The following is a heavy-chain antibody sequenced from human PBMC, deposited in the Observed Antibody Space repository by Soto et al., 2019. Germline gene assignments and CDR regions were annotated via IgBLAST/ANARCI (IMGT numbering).Heavy chain of an antibody. J-gene: IGHJ4*02. CDR2: IYYTGNT. CDR1: GDSLRSSYHS. V-gene: IGHV4-39*01. Sequence: SETLCLTCTVSGDSLRSSYHSWGWIRQLPGKGLEWIGSIYYTGNTYYNPSLKSRVSISVDMATNEICLRLRAESVADTAVYYCVRVEMYAGEFTPKFELWGQGALVTVAS. D-gene: IGHD2-8*01. CDR3: VRVEMYAGEFTPKFEL.